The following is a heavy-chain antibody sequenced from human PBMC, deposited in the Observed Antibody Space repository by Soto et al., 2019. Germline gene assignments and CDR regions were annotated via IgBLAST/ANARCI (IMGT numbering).Heavy chain of an antibody. D-gene: IGHD3-9*01. Sequence: GGSLRLSCAASGFTFSSYAMSWVRQAPGKGLELVSAISGSGGSTYYADSVKGRFTISRDNSKNTLYLQMNSLRAEDTAVYYCAKTRSGERSVRYCDAADYWGQGTLVTVSS. CDR3: AKTRSGERSVRYCDAADY. J-gene: IGHJ4*02. CDR2: ISGSGGST. CDR1: GFTFSSYA. V-gene: IGHV3-23*01.